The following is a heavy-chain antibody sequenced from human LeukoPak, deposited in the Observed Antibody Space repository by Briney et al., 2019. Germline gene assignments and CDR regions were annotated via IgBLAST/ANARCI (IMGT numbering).Heavy chain of an antibody. D-gene: IGHD3-10*01. CDR3: AKFGLAGSGRYHDAFDI. V-gene: IGHV3-23*01. CDR1: GFTFSNYG. CDR2: ISGSGGST. Sequence: QPGRSLRLSCAASGFTFSNYGLHWVRQAPGKGLEWVSAISGSGGSTYYADSVKGRSTISRDNSKNTLYLQMNSLRAEDTAVYYCAKFGLAGSGRYHDAFDIWGQGTMVTVSS. J-gene: IGHJ3*02.